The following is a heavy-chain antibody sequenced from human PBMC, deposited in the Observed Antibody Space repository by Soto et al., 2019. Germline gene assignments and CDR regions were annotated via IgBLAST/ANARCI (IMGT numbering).Heavy chain of an antibody. Sequence: QVQLVQSGAEVKKPGSSVKVSCKASGGTFSSYAISWVRHAPGQGLEWMGGIIPIFGTANYAQKFQGRVTITADESTSTAYMELSSLRSEDTAVYYCARTYTMVRGVIDYYYYGMDVWGQGTTVTVSS. V-gene: IGHV1-69*01. D-gene: IGHD3-10*01. CDR1: GGTFSSYA. CDR2: IIPIFGTA. CDR3: ARTYTMVRGVIDYYYYGMDV. J-gene: IGHJ6*02.